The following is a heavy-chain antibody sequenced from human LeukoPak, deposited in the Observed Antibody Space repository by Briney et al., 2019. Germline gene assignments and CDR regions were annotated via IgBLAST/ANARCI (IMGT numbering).Heavy chain of an antibody. J-gene: IGHJ4*02. CDR3: AEGGQWLRV. CDR1: GGSISNYC. CDR2: ICNSGST. Sequence: SETLSLTCTVSGGSISNYCWSCIRQPAGKGLEWIGRICNSGSTNYNPSLKSRVTMSVDTSKNQFSLKLPSVTAADTAVYYCAEGGQWLRVWGQGTLVTVSS. V-gene: IGHV4-4*07. D-gene: IGHD6-19*01.